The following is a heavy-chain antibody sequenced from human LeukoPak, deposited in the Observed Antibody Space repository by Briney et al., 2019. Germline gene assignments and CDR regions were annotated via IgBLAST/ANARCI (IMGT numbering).Heavy chain of an antibody. J-gene: IGHJ3*02. CDR1: GGSISSYY. V-gene: IGHV4-59*08. D-gene: IGHD4-23*01. CDR2: IYYSGST. Sequence: PSETLSLTCTVSGGSISSYYWSWIRQPPGKGLEWIGYIYYSGSTNYNPSLKSRVTISVDTSKNQFSLKLSSVTAADTAVYYCARLSPMDGGNPNDASDIWGQGTMVTVSS. CDR3: ARLSPMDGGNPNDASDI.